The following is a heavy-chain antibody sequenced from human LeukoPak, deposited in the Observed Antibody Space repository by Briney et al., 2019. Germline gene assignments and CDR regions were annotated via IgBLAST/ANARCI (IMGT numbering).Heavy chain of an antibody. Sequence: GGSLRLSCAASGFIFSRYWMRWVRQAPGKGLEWVANIKQDGSEKYYVDSAKGRFTISRDNAKNSLYLQMNSLRAEDTAVYFCARVIRYSGSYYYDYWGQGTLVTVSS. CDR2: IKQDGSEK. D-gene: IGHD1-26*01. V-gene: IGHV3-7*01. CDR1: GFIFSRYW. J-gene: IGHJ4*02. CDR3: ARVIRYSGSYYYDY.